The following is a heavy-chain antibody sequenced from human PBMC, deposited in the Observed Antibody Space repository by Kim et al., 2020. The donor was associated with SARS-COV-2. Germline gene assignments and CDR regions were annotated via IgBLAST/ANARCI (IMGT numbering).Heavy chain of an antibody. CDR1: GGSISSYY. D-gene: IGHD4-4*01. V-gene: IGHV4-59*01. CDR2: IYYSGST. Sequence: SETLSLTCTVSGGSISSYYWSWIRQPPGKGLEWIGYIYYSGSTNYNPSLKSRVTISVDTSKNQFSLKLSSVTAADTAVYYCANVGNDYSNLGFDYWGQGTLVTVSS. CDR3: ANVGNDYSNLGFDY. J-gene: IGHJ4*02.